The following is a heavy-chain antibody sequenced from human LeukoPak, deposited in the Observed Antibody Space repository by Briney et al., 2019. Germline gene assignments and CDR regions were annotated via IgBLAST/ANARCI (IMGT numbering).Heavy chain of an antibody. CDR1: GGSFSGYC. CDR3: ARHLRSGAVDY. J-gene: IGHJ4*02. V-gene: IGHV4-34*01. Sequence: NSSETLSLTCAVYGGSFSGYCWSWIRQPPGKGLEWIGEINHSGSTNYNPSLKSRVTISVDTSKNQFSLKLSSVTASDTAVYYCARHLRSGAVDYWGQGTLVTVSS. CDR2: INHSGST. D-gene: IGHD4-17*01.